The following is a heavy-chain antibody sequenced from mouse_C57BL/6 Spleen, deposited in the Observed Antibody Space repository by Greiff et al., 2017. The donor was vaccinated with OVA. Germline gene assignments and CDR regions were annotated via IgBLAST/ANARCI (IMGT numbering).Heavy chain of an antibody. CDR3: ARHGYYDAMDY. CDR1: GFTFSDYG. Sequence: EVQRVESGGGLVQPGGSLKLSCAASGFTFSDYGMAWVRQAPRKGPEWVAFISNLAYSIYYADTVTGRFTISRENAKNTLYLEMSSLRSEDTAMYYCARHGYYDAMDYWGQGTSVTVSS. V-gene: IGHV5-15*01. D-gene: IGHD2-3*01. CDR2: ISNLAYSI. J-gene: IGHJ4*01.